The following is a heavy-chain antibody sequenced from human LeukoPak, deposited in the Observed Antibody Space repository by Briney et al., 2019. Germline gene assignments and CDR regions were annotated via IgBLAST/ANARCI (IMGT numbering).Heavy chain of an antibody. CDR2: ISYDGNSK. CDR3: ATVYSSSPLRPMDV. Sequence: GGSLRLSCAASGFTLSTYGMHWVRQAPGKGLEWVAMISYDGNSKQYADFVKGRFTISRDNSKNTLYPQMNSLRAEDTAVYYCATVYSSSPLRPMDVWGQGTTVTVSS. V-gene: IGHV3-30*03. J-gene: IGHJ6*02. CDR1: GFTLSTYG. D-gene: IGHD2-2*01.